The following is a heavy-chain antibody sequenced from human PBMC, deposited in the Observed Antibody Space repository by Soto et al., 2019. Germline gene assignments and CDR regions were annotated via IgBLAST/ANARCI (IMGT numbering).Heavy chain of an antibody. CDR3: ARAPLVPAAIGYRTDNNWFDP. CDR2: MNPNSGNT. D-gene: IGHD2-2*01. J-gene: IGHJ5*02. V-gene: IGHV1-8*01. CDR1: GYTFTSYD. Sequence: GASVKVSCKASGYTFTSYDINWVRQATGQGLEWMGWMNPNSGNTGYAQKFQGRVTMTRNTSISTAYMELSSLRSEDTAVYYCARAPLVPAAIGYRTDNNWFDPWGQGTLVTVSS.